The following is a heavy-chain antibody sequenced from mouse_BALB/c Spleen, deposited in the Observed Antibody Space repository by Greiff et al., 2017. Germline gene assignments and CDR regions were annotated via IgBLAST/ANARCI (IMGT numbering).Heavy chain of an antibody. CDR3: AREGYDDAMDY. J-gene: IGHJ4*01. CDR1: GYSFTGYY. V-gene: IGHV1-31*01. Sequence: VQLQQSGPELVKPGASVKISCKASGYSFTGYYMHWVKQSHVKSLEWIGRINPYNGATSYNQNFKDKASLTVDKSSSTAYMELHSLTSEDYAVYYCAREGYDDAMDYWGQGTSVTVSS. CDR2: INPYNGAT. D-gene: IGHD2-2*01.